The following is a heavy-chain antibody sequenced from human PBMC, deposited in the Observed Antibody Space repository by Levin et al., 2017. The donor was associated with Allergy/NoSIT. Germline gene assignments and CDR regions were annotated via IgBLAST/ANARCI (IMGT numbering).Heavy chain of an antibody. CDR3: ARGGQSYYYYYYMDV. V-gene: IGHV4-39*01. Sequence: KASETLSLTCTVSGGSISSSSYYWGWIRQPPGKGLGWIGSIYYSGSTYYNPSLKSRVTISVDTSKNQFSLKLSSVTAADTAVYYCARGGQSYYYYYYMDVWGKGTTVTVSS. CDR2: IYYSGST. J-gene: IGHJ6*03. D-gene: IGHD3-16*01. CDR1: GGSISSSSYY.